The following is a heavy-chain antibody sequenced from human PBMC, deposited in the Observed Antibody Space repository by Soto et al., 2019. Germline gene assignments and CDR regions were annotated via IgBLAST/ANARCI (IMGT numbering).Heavy chain of an antibody. CDR3: TRHTTADSGGNLHFDF. CDR1: GFTFSGSA. Sequence: RGSLRLSCAASGFTFSGSAIHWVCQASGKGLEWVGRIRSNAYSYATAYAASVTGRFTISRDDSKNTAYLQMNSLKTEDTAVYYCTRHTTADSGGNLHFDFWGQGTLVTVSS. CDR2: IRSNAYSYAT. D-gene: IGHD2-21*01. V-gene: IGHV3-73*01. J-gene: IGHJ4*02.